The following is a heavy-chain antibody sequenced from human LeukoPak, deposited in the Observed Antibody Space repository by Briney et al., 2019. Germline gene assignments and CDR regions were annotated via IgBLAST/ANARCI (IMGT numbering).Heavy chain of an antibody. CDR2: ISYDGSNK. J-gene: IGHJ5*02. V-gene: IGHV3-30-3*01. Sequence: GGSLRLSCAASGFTFSSYAMHWVRQAPGKGLEWVAVISYDGSNKYYADSVKGRFTISRDNSKNTLYLQMNSLRAEDTAVYYCARDAPISSSYLGGFDPWGQGTLVTVSS. CDR3: ARDAPISSSYLGGFDP. D-gene: IGHD6-13*01. CDR1: GFTFSSYA.